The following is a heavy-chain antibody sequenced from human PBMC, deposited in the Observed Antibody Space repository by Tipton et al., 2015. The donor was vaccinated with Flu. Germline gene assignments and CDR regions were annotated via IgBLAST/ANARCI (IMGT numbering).Heavy chain of an antibody. CDR3: ATVKPTSYLGTAAGWFDT. J-gene: IGHJ5*02. CDR2: INPNSGGT. Sequence: QVQLVQSGAETKKPGASVKVSCKASGYTFTGYYMHWVRQAPGQGLEWMGWINPNSGGTNSAQSFQGRVTMTRDTSISTAYMEMTRLRSDDTAVYYCATVKPTSYLGTAAGWFDTWGQRTLVTVSS. V-gene: IGHV1-2*02. CDR1: GYTFTGYY. D-gene: IGHD6-13*01.